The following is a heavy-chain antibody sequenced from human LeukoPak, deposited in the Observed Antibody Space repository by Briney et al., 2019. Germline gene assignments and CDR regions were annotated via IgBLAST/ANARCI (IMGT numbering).Heavy chain of an antibody. CDR3: LIMVRGVINSPFDY. J-gene: IGHJ4*02. Sequence: GGSLRLSCAASGFTFSSYGMHWVRQAPGKGLEWVAVIRYDGSNKYYADSVKGRFTISRDNSKNTLYLQMNSLGAEDTAVYYCLIMVRGVINSPFDYWGQGTLVTVSS. V-gene: IGHV3-30*02. CDR2: IRYDGSNK. CDR1: GFTFSSYG. D-gene: IGHD3-10*01.